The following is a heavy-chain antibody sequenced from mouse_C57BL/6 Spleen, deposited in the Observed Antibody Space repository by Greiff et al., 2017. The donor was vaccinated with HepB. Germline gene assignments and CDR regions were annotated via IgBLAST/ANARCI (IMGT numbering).Heavy chain of an antibody. Sequence: VQLQQSGPELVKPGASVKISCKASGYTFTDYYMNWVKQSHGKSLEWIGDINPNNGGTSYNQKFKGKATLTVDKSSSTAYMELRSLTSEDSAVYYCARRGPYYYGSSLDYWGQGTTLTVSS. CDR3: ARRGPYYYGSSLDY. V-gene: IGHV1-26*01. CDR2: INPNNGGT. J-gene: IGHJ2*01. CDR1: GYTFTDYY. D-gene: IGHD1-1*01.